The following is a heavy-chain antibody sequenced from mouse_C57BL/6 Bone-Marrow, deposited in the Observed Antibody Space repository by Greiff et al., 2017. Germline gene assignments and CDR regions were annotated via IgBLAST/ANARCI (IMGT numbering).Heavy chain of an antibody. D-gene: IGHD1-2*01. V-gene: IGHV5-17*01. CDR3: AKSLRLLVEY. CDR1: GFTFSDYG. Sequence: EVKVVESGGGLVKPGGSLKLSCAASGFTFSDYGMHWVRQAPEKGLEWVAYISSGSSTIYYADKVKSRFTISRDHAKNTLFLHMPSLRSEVTAMYYCAKSLRLLVEYWGQGTTLTGSS. CDR2: ISSGSSTI. J-gene: IGHJ2*01.